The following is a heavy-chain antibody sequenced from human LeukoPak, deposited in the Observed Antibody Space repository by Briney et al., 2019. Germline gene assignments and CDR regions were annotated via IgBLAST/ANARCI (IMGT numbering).Heavy chain of an antibody. CDR1: GGTFSSYA. CDR3: ARMAVAAAGSFDY. V-gene: IGHV1-69*04. J-gene: IGHJ4*02. CDR2: IIPILGIA. Sequence: SVKVSCKASGGTFSSYAISWLRQAPGQGLDWMGRIIPILGIANYAQKFQGRVTITADKSTSTAYMELSSLRSEDTAVYYCARMAVAAAGSFDYWGQGTLVTVSS. D-gene: IGHD6-13*01.